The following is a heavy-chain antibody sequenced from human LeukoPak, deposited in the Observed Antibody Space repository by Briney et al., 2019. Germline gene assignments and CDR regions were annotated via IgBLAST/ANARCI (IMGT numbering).Heavy chain of an antibody. CDR3: ARDLQVVVIEYYFDY. CDR2: ISYDGSNK. J-gene: IGHJ4*02. D-gene: IGHD3-22*01. CDR1: GFTFSSYA. Sequence: GGSLRLSCAASGFTFSSYAMHWVRQAPGKGLEWLAVISYDGSNKYYADSVKGRFTISRDNSKNTLYLQMNSLRAEDTAVYYCARDLQVVVIEYYFDYWGQGTLVTVSS. V-gene: IGHV3-30-3*01.